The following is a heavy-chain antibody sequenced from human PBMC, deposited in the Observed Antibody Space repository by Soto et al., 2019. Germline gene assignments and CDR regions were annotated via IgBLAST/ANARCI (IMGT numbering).Heavy chain of an antibody. CDR1: GFTFSNFA. J-gene: IGHJ6*02. CDR3: ARDYSYQRAMDV. CDR2: ISYDGSHK. Sequence: PGGSLRLSCAASGFTFSNFAMYWVRQAPGKGLEWVTVISYDGSHKYYADSVKGRFTISRDNSKNTLYLQMNNLRAEDSAVYFCARDYSYQRAMDVRGQGTTVTVSS. D-gene: IGHD2-15*01. V-gene: IGHV3-30-3*01.